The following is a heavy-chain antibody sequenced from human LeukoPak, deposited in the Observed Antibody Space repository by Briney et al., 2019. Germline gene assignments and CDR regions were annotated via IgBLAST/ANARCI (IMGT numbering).Heavy chain of an antibody. Sequence: ASVKVSCKASGYTFTSYAMHWVRQAPGQRLEWMGWINAGNGNTKYSQKFQGRVTITRDTSASTAYMELSSLRSEDTAVYYCARGNLRRITMIVVADAFDIWGQGTMVTVSS. J-gene: IGHJ3*02. V-gene: IGHV1-3*01. CDR1: GYTFTSYA. CDR2: INAGNGNT. CDR3: ARGNLRRITMIVVADAFDI. D-gene: IGHD3-22*01.